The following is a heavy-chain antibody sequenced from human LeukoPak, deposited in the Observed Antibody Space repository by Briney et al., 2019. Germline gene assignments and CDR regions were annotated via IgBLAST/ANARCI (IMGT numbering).Heavy chain of an antibody. V-gene: IGHV3-7*03. Sequence: GGSLRLSCAASGFTFTSYSMSWVRQVPGGGPEWVANVNRDGSETYYLDSVKGRFTISKDSAKNSLYLQMNSLRAEDTALYHCARNNGMDVWGQGTTVIVSS. CDR2: VNRDGSET. J-gene: IGHJ6*02. CDR3: ARNNGMDV. CDR1: GFTFTSYS.